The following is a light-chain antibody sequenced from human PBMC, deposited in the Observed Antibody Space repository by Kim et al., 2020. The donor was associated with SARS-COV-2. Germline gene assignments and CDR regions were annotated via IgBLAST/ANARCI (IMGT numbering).Light chain of an antibody. V-gene: IGLV3-19*01. CDR1: SLRSYY. J-gene: IGLJ2*01. Sequence: SSELTQDPAVSVALGQTVRITCQGDSLRSYYATWYQQKPGQAPILVIYGKNNRPSGIPDRFSGSSSGNTASLTITGTQAGDEADYYCNSRDSNVKGVLGG. CDR3: NSRDSNVKGV. CDR2: GKN.